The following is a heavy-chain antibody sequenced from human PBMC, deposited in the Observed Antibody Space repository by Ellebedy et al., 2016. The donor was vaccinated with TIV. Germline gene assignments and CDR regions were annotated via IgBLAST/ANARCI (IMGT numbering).Heavy chain of an antibody. Sequence: SVKVSCXASGGTFSSYAISWVRQAPGQGLEWMGGIIPIFGTANYAQKFQGRVTITADESTSTAYMELSSLRSEDTAVYYCARAGDYGDYDYYYYMDVWGKGTTVTVSS. CDR3: ARAGDYGDYDYYYYMDV. CDR2: IIPIFGTA. V-gene: IGHV1-69*13. D-gene: IGHD4-17*01. CDR1: GGTFSSYA. J-gene: IGHJ6*03.